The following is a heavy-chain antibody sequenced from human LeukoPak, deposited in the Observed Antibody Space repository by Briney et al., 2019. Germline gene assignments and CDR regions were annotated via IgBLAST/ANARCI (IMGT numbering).Heavy chain of an antibody. V-gene: IGHV3-48*03. CDR1: GFTFSSYE. CDR2: ISSSGSTI. J-gene: IGHJ4*02. CDR3: ARDRHNWNYDY. Sequence: GGSLRLSCAASGFTFSSYEMNWVRQAPGKGLEWVSYISSSGSTIYYADSVKGRFTISRDNSKNTLYLQMNSLRAEDTAVYYCARDRHNWNYDYWGQGTLVTVSS. D-gene: IGHD1-7*01.